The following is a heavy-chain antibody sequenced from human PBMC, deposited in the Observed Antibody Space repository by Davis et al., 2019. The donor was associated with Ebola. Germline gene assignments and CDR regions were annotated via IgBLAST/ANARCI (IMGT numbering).Heavy chain of an antibody. CDR3: VRDTYYYYNTMDV. CDR2: IWYDGRNQ. CDR1: GFTLSGYG. V-gene: IGHV3-33*01. Sequence: GESLKISCAASGFTLSGYGLHWVRQPPGKGLEWVAVIWYDGRNQYYADSVKGRFTISRDNSKNTLSLQMNSLRVEDTAVYYCVRDTYYYYNTMDVWGKGTTVTVSS. J-gene: IGHJ6*04.